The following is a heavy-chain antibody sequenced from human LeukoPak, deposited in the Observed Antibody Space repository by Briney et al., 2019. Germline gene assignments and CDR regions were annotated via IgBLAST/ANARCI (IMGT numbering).Heavy chain of an antibody. Sequence: WVAVRVPCAPSGLNFSGYGMSLDLGGPRKGLEMVSAIVGSGGSTYYADSVKGRFTISRDNSKNTLYLQMNSLRAEDTAVYYRAKPKSGRYPGYYFDYWGQGTLVTVYS. CDR2: IVGSGGST. D-gene: IGHD1-26*01. J-gene: IGHJ4*02. CDR1: GLNFSGYG. CDR3: AKPKSGRYPGYYFDY. V-gene: IGHV3-23*01.